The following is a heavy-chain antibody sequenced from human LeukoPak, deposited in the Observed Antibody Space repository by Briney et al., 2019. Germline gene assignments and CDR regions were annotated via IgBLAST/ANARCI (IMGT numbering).Heavy chain of an antibody. J-gene: IGHJ5*02. CDR1: GYTFTGYY. D-gene: IGHD2-21*02. CDR3: ARADGYFPLFDP. CDR2: INPNSGGT. V-gene: IGHV1-2*02. Sequence: ASVKVSCKASGYTFTGYYMHWVRQAPGQGLEWMGWINPNSGGTNYAQKFQGRVTMTRDTSISTAYMELSRLRSDDTAVYYCARADGYFPLFDPWGQGTLVTVSS.